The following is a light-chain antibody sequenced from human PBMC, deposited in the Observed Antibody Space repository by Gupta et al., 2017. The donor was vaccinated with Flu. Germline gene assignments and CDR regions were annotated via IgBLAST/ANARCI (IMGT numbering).Light chain of an antibody. Sequence: GRTARISCGGHNIGTKSVHWYQQKPGRAPVLVVDDDSVRPSGTPERFSGSNSGKEATLTIDGVEAGDEADYYCQVWKTGSGHGVFGGGTKLPVL. CDR2: DDS. V-gene: IGLV3-21*03. CDR1: NIGTKS. J-gene: IGLJ3*02. CDR3: QVWKTGSGHGV.